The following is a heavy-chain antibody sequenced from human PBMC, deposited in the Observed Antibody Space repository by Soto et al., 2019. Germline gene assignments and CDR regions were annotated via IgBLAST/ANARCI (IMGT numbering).Heavy chain of an antibody. V-gene: IGHV1-69*12. CDR2: IIPIGATV. CDR3: ARDLLGFGYTYADV. D-gene: IGHD3-10*01. CDR1: GGTFSNYA. Sequence: QVQLVQSGAEVKKPGSSVKVSCKASGGTFSNYALISWVRQAPGQGLEWMGGIIPIGATVNNAQKFQGSVTSTADESTSTVYMDLGSLRSEDTAVYYCARDLLGFGYTYADVWGQGTTVTVSS. J-gene: IGHJ6*02.